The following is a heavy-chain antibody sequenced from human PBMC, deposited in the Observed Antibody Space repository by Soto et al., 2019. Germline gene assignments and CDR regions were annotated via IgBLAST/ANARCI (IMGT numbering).Heavy chain of an antibody. Sequence: PGGSLRLSCAASGFTFSSYAMNWVRQAPGKGLEWVSVISGSGDSTYYADSVKGRFTISRDNSKNTLYLQMNSLRTEDTAEYYCARRGPGTYFDHWGRGTLVTISS. CDR1: GFTFSSYA. J-gene: IGHJ4*02. CDR2: ISGSGDST. V-gene: IGHV3-23*01. D-gene: IGHD6-13*01. CDR3: ARRGPGTYFDH.